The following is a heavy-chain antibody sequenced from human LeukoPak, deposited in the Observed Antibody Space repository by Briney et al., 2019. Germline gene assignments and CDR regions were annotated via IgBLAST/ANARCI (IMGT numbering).Heavy chain of an antibody. J-gene: IGHJ6*02. CDR3: ARGGDSSGHTYYYYYGVDV. V-gene: IGHV4-34*01. Sequence: SETLSLTCAVYGGSFSGYYWSWIRQPPGKGLEWIGEINHSGSTNYNPSLKSRVTISVDTSKNQFSLKLSSVTAADTAVYYCARGGDSSGHTYYYYYGVDVWGQGTTVTVSS. CDR1: GGSFSGYY. CDR2: INHSGST. D-gene: IGHD6-19*01.